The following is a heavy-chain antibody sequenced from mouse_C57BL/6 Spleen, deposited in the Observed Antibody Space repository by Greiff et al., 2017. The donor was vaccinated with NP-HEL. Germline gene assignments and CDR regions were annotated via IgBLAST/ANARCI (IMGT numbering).Heavy chain of an antibody. CDR2: IDPETGGT. CDR3: TDYYGSRVAWFAY. J-gene: IGHJ3*01. CDR1: GYTFTDYE. Sequence: QVQLKESGAELVRPGASVTLSCKASGYTFTDYEMHWVKQTPVHGLEWIGAIDPETGGTAYNQKFKGKAILTADKSSSTAYMELRSLTSEDSAVYYWTDYYGSRVAWFAYWGQGTLVTVSA. D-gene: IGHD1-1*01. V-gene: IGHV1-15*01.